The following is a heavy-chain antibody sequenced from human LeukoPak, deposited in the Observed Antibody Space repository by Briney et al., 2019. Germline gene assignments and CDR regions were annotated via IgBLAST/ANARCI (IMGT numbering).Heavy chain of an antibody. V-gene: IGHV1-69*05. D-gene: IGHD3-22*01. J-gene: IGHJ4*02. CDR1: GGTFSSYA. CDR2: IIPISGTA. Sequence: GASVKVSCKASGGTFSSYAISWVRQAPGQGLEWMGRIIPISGTANYAQKFQGRVTITTDESTSTAYMELSSLRSEDTAVYYCARDMYYDSSGYYSRLFDYWGQGTLVTVSS. CDR3: ARDMYYDSSGYYSRLFDY.